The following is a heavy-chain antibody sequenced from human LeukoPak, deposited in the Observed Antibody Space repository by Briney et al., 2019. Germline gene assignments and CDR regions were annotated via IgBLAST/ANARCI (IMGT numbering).Heavy chain of an antibody. V-gene: IGHV3-30*18. CDR2: IPYDGSNK. CDR1: GFTFSSYG. Sequence: SGGSLRLSCAASGFTFSSYGMHWVRQAPGKGLEWVAVIPYDGSNKYYADSVKGRFTISRDNSKNTLYLQMNSLRAEDTAVYYCAKDWYYDFWSGYLGHWGQGTLVTVSS. D-gene: IGHD3-3*01. J-gene: IGHJ4*02. CDR3: AKDWYYDFWSGYLGH.